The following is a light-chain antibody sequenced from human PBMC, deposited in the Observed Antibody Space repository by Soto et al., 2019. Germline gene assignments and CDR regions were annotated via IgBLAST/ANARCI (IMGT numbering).Light chain of an antibody. Sequence: EIVMTQSPATLSVSPGERATLSCRASQSVSSNLACYQQKPGQAPRLLIYDASNRATGIPARFSGSGSGTEYPLTISRLQSEDSAVYYCQQCSWHPFTVTFGGGTKVEIK. J-gene: IGKJ4*01. CDR1: QSVSSN. CDR3: QQCSWHPFTVT. CDR2: DAS. V-gene: IGKV3-15*01.